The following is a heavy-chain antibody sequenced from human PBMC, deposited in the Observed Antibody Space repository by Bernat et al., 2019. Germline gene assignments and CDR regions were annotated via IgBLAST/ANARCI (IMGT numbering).Heavy chain of an antibody. Sequence: QVQLVQSGAEVKKPGSSVKVSCKASGGTFSSYAISWVRQAPGQGLEWMGRIIPILGIANYAQKFQGRVTITADKSTSTAYMELSSLRSEDTAVCYCARSVRGYSGYDPYYYYYYGMDVWGQGTTVTVSS. D-gene: IGHD5-12*01. J-gene: IGHJ6*02. CDR2: IIPILGIA. CDR3: ARSVRGYSGYDPYYYYYYGMDV. V-gene: IGHV1-69*04. CDR1: GGTFSSYA.